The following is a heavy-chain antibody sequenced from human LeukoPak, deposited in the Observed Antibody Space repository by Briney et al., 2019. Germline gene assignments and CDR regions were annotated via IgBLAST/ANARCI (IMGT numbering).Heavy chain of an antibody. CDR1: GYTFTNYA. CDR3: ARGNYDILTGPRRTDAFDI. CDR2: ISAYNGNT. D-gene: IGHD3-9*01. Sequence: ASVKVSCKASGYTFTNYAISWVRQAPGQGLEWMGWISAYNGNTNYAQKLQGRVTMTTDTSTSTAYMELRSLRSDDTAMYYCARGNYDILTGPRRTDAFDIWGQGTMVTVSS. V-gene: IGHV1-18*01. J-gene: IGHJ3*02.